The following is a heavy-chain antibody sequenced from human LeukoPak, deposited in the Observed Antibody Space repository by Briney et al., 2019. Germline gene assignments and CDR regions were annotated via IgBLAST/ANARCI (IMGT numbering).Heavy chain of an antibody. CDR2: ISAYNGNT. CDR1: GYTFTGYY. J-gene: IGHJ4*02. CDR3: ARDWSWSNYATYYFDY. D-gene: IGHD4-11*01. V-gene: IGHV1-18*04. Sequence: GASVKVSCKASGYTFTGYYMHWVRQAPGQGLEWMGWISAYNGNTNYAQKLQGRVTMTTDTSTSTAYMELRSLRSDDTAVYYCARDWSWSNYATYYFDYWGQGTLVTVPS.